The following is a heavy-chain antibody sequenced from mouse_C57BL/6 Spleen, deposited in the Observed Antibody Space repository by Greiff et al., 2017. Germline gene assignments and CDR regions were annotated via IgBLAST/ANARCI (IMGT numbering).Heavy chain of an antibody. J-gene: IGHJ1*03. D-gene: IGHD2-1*01. Sequence: QVQLQQPGAELVKPGASVKMSCKASGYTFTSYWITWVKQRPGQGLEWIGDIYPGSGSTNYNEKFKSKATLTVDTSSSTAYMQLSSLTSEDSAVYYCARAIYYGNSYWYFGVWGTGTTVTVSS. CDR3: ARAIYYGNSYWYFGV. V-gene: IGHV1-55*01. CDR1: GYTFTSYW. CDR2: IYPGSGST.